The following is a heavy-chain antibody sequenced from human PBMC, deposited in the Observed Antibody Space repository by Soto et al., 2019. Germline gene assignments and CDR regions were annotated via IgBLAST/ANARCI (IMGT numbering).Heavy chain of an antibody. V-gene: IGHV3-30*18. D-gene: IGHD3-3*01. Sequence: QVQLVESGGGVVQPGRSLRLSCAASGFTFSSYGMHWVRQAPGKGLEWVAVISYDGSNKYYADYVKGRFTISRDNSKNTLYLQMNSLRAEDTAVYYCAKDLSRRITIFGVVPGPVYYGMDVWGQGTTVTVSS. CDR2: ISYDGSNK. CDR1: GFTFSSYG. CDR3: AKDLSRRITIFGVVPGPVYYGMDV. J-gene: IGHJ6*02.